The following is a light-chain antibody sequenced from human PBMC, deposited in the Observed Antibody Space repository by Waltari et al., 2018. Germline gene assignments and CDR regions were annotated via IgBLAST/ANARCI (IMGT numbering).Light chain of an antibody. Sequence: IQMTQSPSSQSASVADRVTIPCRARQTISIDLNWYQQQPGKAPNLLIYAASSLHSAVPSMFSGSGSGRAFSLSITILRTEDFAAYYCQQSYSFTRTFGQGTKVEIK. V-gene: IGKV1-39*01. CDR2: AAS. J-gene: IGKJ1*01. CDR1: QTISID. CDR3: QQSYSFTRT.